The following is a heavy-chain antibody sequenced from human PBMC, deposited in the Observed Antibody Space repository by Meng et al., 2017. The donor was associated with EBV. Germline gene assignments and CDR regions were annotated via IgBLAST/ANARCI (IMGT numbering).Heavy chain of an antibody. CDR2: IYYSGST. J-gene: IGHJ5*02. CDR3: ARHVLFIAAAGTGWFDP. Sequence: QLQLQESGPGLVKPSXTLXLTCTXPGXSISSSSYYWGWIRQPPGKGLEWIGSIYYSGSTYYNPSLKSRVTISVDTSKNQFSLKLSSVTAADTAVYYCARHVLFIAAAGTGWFDPWGQGTLVTVSS. CDR1: GXSISSSSYY. V-gene: IGHV4-39*01. D-gene: IGHD6-13*01.